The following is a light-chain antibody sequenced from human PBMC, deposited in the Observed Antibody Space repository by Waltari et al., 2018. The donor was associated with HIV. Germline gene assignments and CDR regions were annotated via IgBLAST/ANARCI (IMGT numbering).Light chain of an antibody. V-gene: IGLV1-40*01. CDR3: QSYDSGLSGVI. J-gene: IGLJ2*01. CDR2: TNN. CDR1: NSNIGAGYD. Sequence: QSVLTQPPSVSGAPGQRVTISYTGSNSNIGAGYDVHWFQQLPGTAPNLLIYTNNNRPSGVPDRFSASKSGASASLAIAGLQVEDEADYYCQSYDSGLSGVIFGGGTKLTVL.